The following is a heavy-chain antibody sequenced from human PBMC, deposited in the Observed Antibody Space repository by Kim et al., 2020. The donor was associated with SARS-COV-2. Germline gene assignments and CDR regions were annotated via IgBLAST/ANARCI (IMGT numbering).Heavy chain of an antibody. D-gene: IGHD3-10*01. J-gene: IGHJ5*01. CDR2: VYFSGST. CDR3: ARVPSFFYTSGIYRWF. Sequence: SETLSLTCTVSGASISATSHYWGWIRQPPGRGLEWIGTVYFSGSTFYNPALKSRVTMSVDTSKNQFSLSLCSVTAADTAVYYCARVPSFFYTSGIYRWF. V-gene: IGHV4-39*07. CDR1: GASISATSHY.